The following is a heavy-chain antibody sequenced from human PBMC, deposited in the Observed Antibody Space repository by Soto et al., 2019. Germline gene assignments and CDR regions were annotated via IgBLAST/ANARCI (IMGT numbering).Heavy chain of an antibody. Sequence: ASVHVPCQADVYSFSYYHVHWVRQTPGHSLPWMGIINPNTDDTPYAQKFQRRVTMTRDTSTSTVYMEVTSLTSEDKALYYCARVHYSSGLLFCLDYWGEGILVTVSS. J-gene: IGHJ4*02. D-gene: IGHD4-4*01. V-gene: IGHV1-46*01. CDR1: VYSFSYYH. CDR2: INPNTDDT. CDR3: ARVHYSSGLLFCLDY.